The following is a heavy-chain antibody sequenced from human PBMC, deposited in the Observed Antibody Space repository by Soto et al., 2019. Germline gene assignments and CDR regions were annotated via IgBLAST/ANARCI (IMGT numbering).Heavy chain of an antibody. V-gene: IGHV3-30*18. Sequence: GGSLRLSCAPSGFTFSSYGMHWVRQAPGKGLEWVAVISYDGSNKYYADSVKGRFTISRDNAKNSLYLQMNSLRAEDTALYYCAKVAQVSLAVAGGIDAFDIWGQGTMVTVSS. J-gene: IGHJ3*02. CDR3: AKVAQVSLAVAGGIDAFDI. CDR2: ISYDGSNK. CDR1: GFTFSSYG. D-gene: IGHD6-19*01.